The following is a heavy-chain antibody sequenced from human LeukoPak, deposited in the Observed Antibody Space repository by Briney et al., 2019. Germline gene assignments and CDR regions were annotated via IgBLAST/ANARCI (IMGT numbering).Heavy chain of an antibody. CDR2: IYYSGST. V-gene: IGHV4-59*01. CDR3: ARDGRQWPLGFYP. J-gene: IGHJ5*02. D-gene: IGHD6-19*01. CDR1: GGSISTYY. Sequence: SETLCLTCTVSGGSISTYYWSRIRQPPGKGLEWIGYIYYSGSTNYNPSLKSRVTISVDTSKNQFSLKLSSVTAADTAVYYCARDGRQWPLGFYPWGQGTLVTVSS.